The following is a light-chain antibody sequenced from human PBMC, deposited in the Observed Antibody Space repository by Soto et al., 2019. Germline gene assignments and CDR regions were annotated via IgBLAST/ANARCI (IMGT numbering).Light chain of an antibody. CDR2: RAT. CDR3: QQYDVWPPIT. V-gene: IGKV3-15*01. Sequence: EVVLTQSPAALSVSPGDTATLSCRASQSVVDNLAWYQQRPGQSPRLLLYRATSRATGVPARFSGSGSGTEFTLTIRSLQSEDFAVYYCQQYDVWPPITFGQGTRLEFK. J-gene: IGKJ5*01. CDR1: QSVVDN.